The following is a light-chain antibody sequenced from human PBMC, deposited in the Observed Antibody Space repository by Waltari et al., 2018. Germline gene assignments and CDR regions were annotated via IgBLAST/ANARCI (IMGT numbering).Light chain of an antibody. CDR3: QHYDSSLIT. CDR2: GAS. CDR1: QGVRSNY. J-gene: IGKJ5*01. V-gene: IGKV3-20*01. Sequence: EIVLTQSPGTLSLSPGERATLSCRASQGVRSNYLAWYQQKPGQAPRLLIYGASSRATGIPDRFSASGSGTDFTLTISRLEPEDFAVYYCQHYDSSLITFGQGTRLEIK.